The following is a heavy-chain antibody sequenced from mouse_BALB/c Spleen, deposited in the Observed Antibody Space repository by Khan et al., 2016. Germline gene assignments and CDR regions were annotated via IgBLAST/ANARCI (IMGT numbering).Heavy chain of an antibody. Sequence: VQLQQPGAELVKPGASVKLSCTASGFNIKDTYMHWVKQRPEQGLEWIGRIDPANGNTKYDPKFQGKATITADTSSNTAYLQLSSLTSEDTAVDYCASGSSYFDYWGQGTTLTVSS. J-gene: IGHJ2*01. V-gene: IGHV14-3*02. CDR2: IDPANGNT. CDR3: ASGSSYFDY. CDR1: GFNIKDTY. D-gene: IGHD1-1*01.